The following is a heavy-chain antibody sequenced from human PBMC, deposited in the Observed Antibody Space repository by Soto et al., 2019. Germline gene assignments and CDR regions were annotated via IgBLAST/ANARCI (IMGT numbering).Heavy chain of an antibody. Sequence: VRLSFAASGFTFISYWMHWVRQAPGKGLVWVSRINSDGSSTSYADSVKGRFTISRDNAKNTLYLQMNSLRAEDTAVYYCARALWPHSSGYTYDAFDIWGQGTMVTVSS. D-gene: IGHD3-22*01. CDR1: GFTFISYW. J-gene: IGHJ3*02. CDR3: ARALWPHSSGYTYDAFDI. V-gene: IGHV3-74*01. CDR2: INSDGSST.